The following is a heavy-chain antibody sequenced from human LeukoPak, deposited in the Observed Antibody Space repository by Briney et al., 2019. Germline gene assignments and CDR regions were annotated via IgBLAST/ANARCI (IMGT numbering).Heavy chain of an antibody. D-gene: IGHD6-19*01. V-gene: IGHV3-30*18. Sequence: GGSLRLSCAASGFTFSNYGIHWVRQAPGKGLEWVTFISYDGSNEYYADSVRGRFTISRDNSKNRLFLQMNSLRVEDTAVYYCAKAAAVAMAGSGLFDYWGQGTLVTVSS. CDR3: AKAAAVAMAGSGLFDY. CDR2: ISYDGSNE. CDR1: GFTFSNYG. J-gene: IGHJ4*02.